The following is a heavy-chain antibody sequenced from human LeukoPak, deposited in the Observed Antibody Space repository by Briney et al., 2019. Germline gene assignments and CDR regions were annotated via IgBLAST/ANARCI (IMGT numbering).Heavy chain of an antibody. V-gene: IGHV3-48*03. D-gene: IGHD6-13*01. CDR1: GFTFSSYE. CDR3: GVGDSSSWYRHIDY. J-gene: IGHJ4*02. CDR2: TSSSGSTI. Sequence: PGGSLRLSCAASGFTFSSYEMNWVRQAPGKGLEWVSYTSSSGSTIYYADSVKGRFTISRDNAKNSLYLQMNSLRAVDTAVYYCGVGDSSSWYRHIDYWGQGTLVTVSS.